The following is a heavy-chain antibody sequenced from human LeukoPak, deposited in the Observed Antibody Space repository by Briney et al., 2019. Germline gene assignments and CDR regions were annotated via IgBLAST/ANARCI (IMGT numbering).Heavy chain of an antibody. D-gene: IGHD4-17*01. V-gene: IGHV3-74*01. CDR3: AKEGPWNYGDFVFDY. J-gene: IGHJ4*02. Sequence: SGGSLRLSCAASGFTFSSYSMNWVRQAPGKGLVWVSRINSDGSSTSYADSVKGRFTISRDNAKNTLYVQMNSLRAEDTAVYYCAKEGPWNYGDFVFDYWGQGTLVTVSS. CDR1: GFTFSSYS. CDR2: INSDGSST.